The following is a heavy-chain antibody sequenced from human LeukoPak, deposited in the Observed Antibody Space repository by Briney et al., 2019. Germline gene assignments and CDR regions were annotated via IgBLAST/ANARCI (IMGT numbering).Heavy chain of an antibody. D-gene: IGHD2-2*02. CDR3: AKGDPSTSCYTFPCYYYYGMDV. Sequence: GGSLRLSCAASGFTFSSYGMPWVRQAPGKGLEWVAVISYDGSNKYYADSVKGRFTISRDNSKNTLYLQMNSLRAEDTAVYYCAKGDPSTSCYTFPCYYYYGMDVWGQGTTVTVSS. J-gene: IGHJ6*02. CDR1: GFTFSSYG. CDR2: ISYDGSNK. V-gene: IGHV3-30*18.